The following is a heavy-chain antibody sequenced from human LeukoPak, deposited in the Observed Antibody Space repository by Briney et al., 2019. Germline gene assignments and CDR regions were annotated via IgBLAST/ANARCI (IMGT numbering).Heavy chain of an antibody. V-gene: IGHV3-15*01. CDR2: IKSESDGGTT. Sequence: GGSLRLSCVASRFAFSQAWMSWVRQAPGKGLEWVGRIKSESDGGTTDYAAPVKGRFTISRDDSKNTLFLQMNSLQTEDTAVYYCTTSGWFDHWGQGTLGTVSS. J-gene: IGHJ5*02. CDR1: RFAFSQAW. D-gene: IGHD1-26*01. CDR3: TTSGWFDH.